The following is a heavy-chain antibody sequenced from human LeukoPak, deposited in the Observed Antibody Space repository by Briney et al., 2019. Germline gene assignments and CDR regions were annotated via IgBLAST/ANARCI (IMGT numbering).Heavy chain of an antibody. J-gene: IGHJ5*02. D-gene: IGHD6-19*01. CDR2: AYYSGST. CDR1: DGSISNYY. CDR3: ARNSAVATSRSWFDP. V-gene: IGHV4-59*08. Sequence: SETLSPTCSVFDGSISNYYWSWIRQPPGKGLEWIGYAYYSGSTTYNPSLESRVTMSVDTSKNQFSLKLTAVTAADTAVYYCARNSAVATSRSWFDPWGQGTLATVSS.